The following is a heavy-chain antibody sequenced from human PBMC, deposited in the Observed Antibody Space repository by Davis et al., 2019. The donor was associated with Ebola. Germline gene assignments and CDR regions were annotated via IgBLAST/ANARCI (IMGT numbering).Heavy chain of an antibody. J-gene: IGHJ6*02. V-gene: IGHV4-34*01. Sequence: MPSETLSLTCAVYGGSFSGYYWSWIRQPPGKGLEWIGEINHSGSTNYNPSLKSRVTISVDTSKNQFSLKLSSVTAADTAVYYCARDGLTTFYYYGMDVWGQGTTVTVSS. D-gene: IGHD4-11*01. CDR2: INHSGST. CDR1: GGSFSGYY. CDR3: ARDGLTTFYYYGMDV.